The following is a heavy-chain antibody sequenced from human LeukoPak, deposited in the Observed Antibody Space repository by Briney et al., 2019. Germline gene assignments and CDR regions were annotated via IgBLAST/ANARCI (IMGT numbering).Heavy chain of an antibody. D-gene: IGHD5-12*01. CDR3: AKGSGYDFRGGDYFDY. V-gene: IGHV3-9*01. CDR1: GFTFDDYA. J-gene: IGHJ4*02. Sequence: GRSLRLSCAASGFTFDDYAMHWVRQAPGKGLEWVSGISWNSGSIGYADSVKGRFTISRDNAKSSLFLQMNSLRAEDTAFYYCAKGSGYDFRGGDYFDYWGQGTLVTVSS. CDR2: ISWNSGSI.